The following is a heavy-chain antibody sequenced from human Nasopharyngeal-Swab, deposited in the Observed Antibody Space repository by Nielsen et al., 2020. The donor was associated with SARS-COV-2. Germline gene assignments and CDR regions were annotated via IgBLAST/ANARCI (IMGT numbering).Heavy chain of an antibody. Sequence: WVRQAPGQGLEWMGGLIPMNDIANYAQKFQGRVTITADKSTSTAYMGLSSLTSEDTAVYYCAREYYESAGMSAFDYWGQGTLVTVSS. CDR3: AREYYESAGMSAFDY. J-gene: IGHJ4*02. CDR2: LIPMNDIA. D-gene: IGHD3-22*01. V-gene: IGHV1-69*10.